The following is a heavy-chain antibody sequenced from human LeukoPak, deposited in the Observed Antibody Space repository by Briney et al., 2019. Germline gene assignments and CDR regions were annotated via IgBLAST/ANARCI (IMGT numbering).Heavy chain of an antibody. CDR2: INHSGST. V-gene: IGHV4-34*01. CDR1: GGSFSGYY. Sequence: SETLSLTCAVYGGSFSGYYWSWIRQPPGKGLEWIGEINHSGSTNYNPSLKSRVTISVDTSKNQYSLKLSSVTAADTALYYCARRGGRVTMIVVVTSLRYFDYWGQGTLVTVSS. CDR3: ARRGGRVTMIVVVTSLRYFDY. J-gene: IGHJ4*02. D-gene: IGHD3-22*01.